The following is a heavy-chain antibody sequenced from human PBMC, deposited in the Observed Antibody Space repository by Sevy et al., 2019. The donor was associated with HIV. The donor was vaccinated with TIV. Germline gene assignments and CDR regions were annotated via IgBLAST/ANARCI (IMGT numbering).Heavy chain of an antibody. CDR3: ARVQYGDYVGYFDY. D-gene: IGHD4-17*01. J-gene: IGHJ4*02. CDR2: IYYSGTT. Sequence: SETLSLTCTVSGGSFSSYYWNWIRQPPGKGLEWIGYIYYSGTTNYNPSLKSRVTISVDTSKNQFSLKLGSVTAADTAVYYCARVQYGDYVGYFDYWGQGILVTVSS. CDR1: GGSFSSYY. V-gene: IGHV4-59*13.